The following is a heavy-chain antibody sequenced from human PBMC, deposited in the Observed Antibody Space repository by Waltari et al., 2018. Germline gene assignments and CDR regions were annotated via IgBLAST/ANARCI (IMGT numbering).Heavy chain of an antibody. Sequence: DVQLLESGGDLIQPGGSLRLSCVASGFTFKTYAMSWVRQAPGEGLEWVSAISGGVDNTCYTDSVRGRFTLSRDTSKNTLYLQMNSLRAEDTAVYYCAVSKSGYGNYEHWGQGTLVTVSS. J-gene: IGHJ4*02. CDR2: ISGGVDNT. CDR1: GFTFKTYA. V-gene: IGHV3-23*01. CDR3: AVSKSGYGNYEH. D-gene: IGHD4-17*01.